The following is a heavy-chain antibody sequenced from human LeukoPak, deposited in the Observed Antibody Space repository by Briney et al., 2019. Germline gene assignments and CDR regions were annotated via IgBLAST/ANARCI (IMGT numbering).Heavy chain of an antibody. CDR2: INPNSGGT. CDR1: GYTFTGYY. D-gene: IGHD4/OR15-4a*01. V-gene: IGHV1-2*02. Sequence: GASVKVSCKASGYTFTGYYMHWVRQAPGQGLEWMGWINPNSGGTNYAQKFQGRVTMTRDTSISTAYMELSRLRSDDTAVYYCARDERFSYGDNHYPDLGYWGQGTLVTVSS. CDR3: ARDERFSYGDNHYPDLGY. J-gene: IGHJ4*02.